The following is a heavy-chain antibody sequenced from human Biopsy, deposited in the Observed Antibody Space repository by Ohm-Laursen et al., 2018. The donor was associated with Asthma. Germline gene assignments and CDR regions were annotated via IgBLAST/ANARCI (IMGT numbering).Heavy chain of an antibody. Sequence: ASVKVSCKTSGYAFNSAAITWVRQAPGQGLEWMGWISVYNGNTKVAQKLQDRVTMITDTSTSTAYMELRSLRSDDTAVYFCARAVDYSHYYGIDVWGQGTTVTVS. J-gene: IGHJ6*02. CDR3: ARAVDYSHYYGIDV. CDR2: ISVYNGNT. D-gene: IGHD3-10*01. V-gene: IGHV1-18*01. CDR1: GYAFNSAA.